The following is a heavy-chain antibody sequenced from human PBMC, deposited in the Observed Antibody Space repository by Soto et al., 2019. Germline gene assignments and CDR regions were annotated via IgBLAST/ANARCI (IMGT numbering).Heavy chain of an antibody. CDR2: ISGYNGNT. CDR3: ARDLGPPNWFDS. J-gene: IGHJ5*01. Sequence: QVQLVQSGAEMKQPGASVKVSCKTSGYAFSGCRLSWVRQGPGQGLEWMGWISGYNGNTDYAQKFQGRVTMTTDTSTSTAYMELRSQRSDDTAVYYCARDLGPPNWFDSWGQGTLVTVSS. CDR1: GYAFSGCR. D-gene: IGHD2-8*01. V-gene: IGHV1-18*01.